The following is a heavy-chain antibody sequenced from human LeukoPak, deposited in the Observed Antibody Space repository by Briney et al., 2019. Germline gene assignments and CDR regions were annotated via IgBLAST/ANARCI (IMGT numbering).Heavy chain of an antibody. D-gene: IGHD3-22*01. J-gene: IGHJ2*01. Sequence: SETLSLTCTVSNDSIKDYYWNWIRQPPGKGLEWIGFISNIGSTNYNPSLKSRVTISIDASKRQFSLKLSSVTAADTAVYYCARVDYYDSSGYYWYFDLWGRGTLVTVSS. V-gene: IGHV4-59*01. CDR1: NDSIKDYY. CDR2: ISNIGST. CDR3: ARVDYYDSSGYYWYFDL.